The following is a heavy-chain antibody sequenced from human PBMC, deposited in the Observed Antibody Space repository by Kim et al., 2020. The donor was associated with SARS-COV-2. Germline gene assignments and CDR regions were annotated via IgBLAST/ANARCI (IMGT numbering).Heavy chain of an antibody. CDR1: GFTFSSYA. CDR2: LCGIGGST. J-gene: IGHJ4*02. CDR3: AKAPTLIVVVPAAMPDY. D-gene: IGHD2-2*01. Sequence: GGSLRLSCAASGFTFSSYAMSWVRQAPWKGLEWVSSLCGIGGSTYYADSVKGRLTISRDNSKNTLYLQMNSLRAEDTALYYCAKAPTLIVVVPAAMPDYWGQGTLVTVSS. V-gene: IGHV3-23*01.